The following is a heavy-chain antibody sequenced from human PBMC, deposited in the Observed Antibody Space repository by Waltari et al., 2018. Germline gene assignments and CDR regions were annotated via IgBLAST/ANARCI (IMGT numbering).Heavy chain of an antibody. Sequence: QVQLVQSGAGVKKPGASVKVSCKASGYTFTSYAMHWVRQAPGQRLEWMGWINAGNGNTKYSQKFQGRVTITRDTSASTAYMELSSLRSEDTAVYYCARPYYYDSSGYLSYFDYWGQGTLVTVSS. V-gene: IGHV1-3*01. CDR2: INAGNGNT. CDR3: ARPYYYDSSGYLSYFDY. CDR1: GYTFTSYA. J-gene: IGHJ4*02. D-gene: IGHD3-22*01.